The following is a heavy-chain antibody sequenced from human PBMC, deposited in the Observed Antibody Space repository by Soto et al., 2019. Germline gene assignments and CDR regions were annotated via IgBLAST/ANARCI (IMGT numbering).Heavy chain of an antibody. CDR2: ISAYNGQT. CDR1: DYTFTMYT. J-gene: IGHJ3*02. D-gene: IGHD3-9*01. CDR3: ATSDSRMKIIKYFDWSSKGDDFNI. Sequence: GASVKVSCKASDYTFTMYTISWVRQAPGQGLEWMGWISAYNGQTNYAQKFQGRVSMTTDTSTRTAYMELRSLRSNDTAVYYCATSDSRMKIIKYFDWSSKGDDFNIWGQGTMVTVSS. V-gene: IGHV1-18*01.